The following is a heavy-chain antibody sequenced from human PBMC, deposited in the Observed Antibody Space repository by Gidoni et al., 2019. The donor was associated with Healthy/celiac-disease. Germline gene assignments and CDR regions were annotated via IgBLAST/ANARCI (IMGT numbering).Heavy chain of an antibody. CDR2: INHSGST. CDR1: GGSFSGYY. D-gene: IGHD3-22*01. V-gene: IGHV4-34*01. CDR3: AGLGGYYYYFDY. Sequence: QVQLQQWGAGLLKPSETLSLTCAVYGGSFSGYYWSWIRQPPGKGLEWIGEINHSGSTNYNPSLKSRVTISVDTSKNQFSLKLSSVTAADTAVYYCAGLGGYYYYFDYWGQGTLVTVSS. J-gene: IGHJ4*02.